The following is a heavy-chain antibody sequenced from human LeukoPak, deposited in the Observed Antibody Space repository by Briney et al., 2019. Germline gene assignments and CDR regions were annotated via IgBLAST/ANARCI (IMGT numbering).Heavy chain of an antibody. V-gene: IGHV3-23*01. CDR1: GFTFSSYA. CDR3: AKRRTTVITMDYFDY. D-gene: IGHD4-17*01. Sequence: PGGSLRLSCAASGFTFSSYAMSWVRQAPGKGLEWFSGISGGAGTPYYADSVKGRFTISRDNSKSTLYLQMTSLRAEDTAVYYCAKRRTTVITMDYFDYWGQGTLVTVSS. CDR2: ISGGAGTP. J-gene: IGHJ4*02.